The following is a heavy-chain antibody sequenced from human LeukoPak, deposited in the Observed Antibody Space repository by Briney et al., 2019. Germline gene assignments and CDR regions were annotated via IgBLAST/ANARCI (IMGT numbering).Heavy chain of an antibody. CDR3: ARSNWNYYYYYMDV. CDR2: INWNGGST. V-gene: IGHV3-20*04. D-gene: IGHD1-20*01. CDR1: GFTFDDYG. Sequence: GGSLRLSCAASGFTFDDYGMSWVRQAPGKGLEWGSGINWNGGSTGYADSVKGRFTISRDNAKNCLYLQMNSLRAEDTALYYCARSNWNYYYYYMDVWGKGTTVTVSS. J-gene: IGHJ6*03.